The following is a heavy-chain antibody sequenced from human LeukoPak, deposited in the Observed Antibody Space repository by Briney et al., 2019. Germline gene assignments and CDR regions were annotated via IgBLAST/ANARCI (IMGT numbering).Heavy chain of an antibody. CDR3: ARAGRRPNIVVVPAAMRSWFDP. Sequence: ASVKVSCKASGYTFTGYFMHWVRQAPGQGLEWMGRINPNSGGTNYAQKFQGRVTMTRDTSISTAYMELSRLRSDDTAVYYCARAGRRPNIVVVPAAMRSWFDPWGQGTLVTASS. CDR2: INPNSGGT. CDR1: GYTFTGYF. V-gene: IGHV1-2*06. D-gene: IGHD2-2*01. J-gene: IGHJ5*02.